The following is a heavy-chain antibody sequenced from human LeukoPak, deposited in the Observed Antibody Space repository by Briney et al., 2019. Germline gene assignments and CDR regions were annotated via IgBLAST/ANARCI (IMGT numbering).Heavy chain of an antibody. CDR2: IYPGDSDT. J-gene: IGHJ6*03. V-gene: IGHV5-51*01. Sequence: GESLKISCKGSGYSFSFYWIVWVRQIPGKGLEWMGIIYPGDSDTRYSPSFQGQVTISADKSISTAYLHLSSLKAPDTAMYYCARQSGDYSYYYYMDVWGKGTTVTISS. D-gene: IGHD2-21*02. CDR1: GYSFSFYW. CDR3: ARQSGDYSYYYYMDV.